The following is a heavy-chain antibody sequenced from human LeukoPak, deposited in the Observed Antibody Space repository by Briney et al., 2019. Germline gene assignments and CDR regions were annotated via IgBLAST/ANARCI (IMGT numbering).Heavy chain of an antibody. D-gene: IGHD2-2*03. V-gene: IGHV3-48*01. J-gene: IGHJ4*02. CDR2: ISSSNSMI. CDR3: ARDRYLDIDY. Sequence: GGSLRLSCAASGFTFSDYSMNWVRQAPGKGLEWVSYISSSNSMIYYADPVKGRFTISRDNAKNSLFLQMNSLRAEDTAVYYCARDRYLDIDYWGQGTLVSVSS. CDR1: GFTFSDYS.